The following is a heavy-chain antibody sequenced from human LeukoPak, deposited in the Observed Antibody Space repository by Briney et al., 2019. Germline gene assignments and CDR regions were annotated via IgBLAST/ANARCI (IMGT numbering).Heavy chain of an antibody. V-gene: IGHV3-21*01. CDR2: IKSSSSYI. D-gene: IGHD2-2*01. J-gene: IGHJ3*02. CDR1: GFTFSSYS. Sequence: GGSLRLSCAASGFTFSSYSMNWVRQAPGKGLEWVSSIKSSSSYIYYADSVKGRFTISRDNAKNSLYLQMNSLRAEDTAVYYCARENPYCSSTSCYGLGAFDIWGQGTMVTVSS. CDR3: ARENPYCSSTSCYGLGAFDI.